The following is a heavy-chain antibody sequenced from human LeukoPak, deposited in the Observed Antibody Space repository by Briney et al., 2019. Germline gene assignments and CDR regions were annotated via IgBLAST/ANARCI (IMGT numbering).Heavy chain of an antibody. CDR3: ARIGERATYVWGSYRHHDAFDI. CDR1: GGSISSYY. J-gene: IGHJ3*02. V-gene: IGHV4-59*12. CDR2: IYYSGST. D-gene: IGHD3-16*02. Sequence: PSETLSLTCTVSGGSISSYYWSWIRQPPGKGLEWVGYIYYSGSTNYNPSLKSRVTISVDTSKNQFSLKLSSVTAADTAVYYCARIGERATYVWGSYRHHDAFDIWGQGTMVTVSS.